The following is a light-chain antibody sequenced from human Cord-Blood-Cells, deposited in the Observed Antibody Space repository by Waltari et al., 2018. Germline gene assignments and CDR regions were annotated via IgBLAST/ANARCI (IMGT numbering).Light chain of an antibody. Sequence: QSALTQPPSASGSPGQSVTISCTGTSSDVGGYNYVSWYQQHPGKAPKLMIYEVSKRPAGVPDRVSGCKSGNTASLTVSGLQAEDEADYYCSAYAGSNNFVFGTGAKVTVL. J-gene: IGLJ1*01. CDR1: SSDVGGYNY. V-gene: IGLV2-8*01. CDR3: SAYAGSNNFV. CDR2: EVS.